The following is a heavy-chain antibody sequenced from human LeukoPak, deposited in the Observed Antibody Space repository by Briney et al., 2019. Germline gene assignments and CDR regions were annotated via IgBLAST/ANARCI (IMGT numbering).Heavy chain of an antibody. Sequence: QTGGSLRLSCAASGFTSSSYWMSWVRQAPGKGLEWVANIKQDGSEKYYVDSVKGRFTISRDNAKNSLYLQMNSLRAEDTAVYYCARGKSWFDPWGQGTLVTVSS. CDR1: GFTSSSYW. V-gene: IGHV3-7*01. CDR2: IKQDGSEK. J-gene: IGHJ5*02. CDR3: ARGKSWFDP.